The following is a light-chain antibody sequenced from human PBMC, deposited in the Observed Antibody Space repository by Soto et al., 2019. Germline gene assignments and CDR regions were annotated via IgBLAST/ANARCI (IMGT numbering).Light chain of an antibody. Sequence: EIVMTQSPVTLSVSPGERATLSCRASQSVGSHLAWYQQRPGQAPRLLIYGASYRATGIPPRFSGSGSGTDFTLTISSLQSEDFAVYFCQQFKNYPITFGQGTRLQIK. CDR1: QSVGSH. CDR3: QQFKNYPIT. V-gene: IGKV3-15*01. J-gene: IGKJ5*01. CDR2: GAS.